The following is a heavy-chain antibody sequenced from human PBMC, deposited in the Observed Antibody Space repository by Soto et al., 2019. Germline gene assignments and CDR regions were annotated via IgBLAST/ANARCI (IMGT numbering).Heavy chain of an antibody. CDR1: GFAFVSYS. CDR2: INQDGTRK. V-gene: IGHV3-7*02. CDR3: AALTAGPLY. J-gene: IGHJ4*02. D-gene: IGHD2-21*02. Sequence: EVQVVESGGGLVQRGGALRLSCAASGFAFVSYSMTWVRQAPGKGLEWVANINQDGTRKYYVDSVKGRFTISRDNAQNSLYLQINSLTVEDTAVYYSAALTAGPLYWGQGTPITVSS.